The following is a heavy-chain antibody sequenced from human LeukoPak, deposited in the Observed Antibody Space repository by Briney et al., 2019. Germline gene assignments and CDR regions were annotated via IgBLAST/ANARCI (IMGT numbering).Heavy chain of an antibody. J-gene: IGHJ4*02. Sequence: ASVKVSCKASGYTFTGYYMHWVRQAPGQGLEWMGWINPSSGDTIYAQKFQGRVTMTRHTSTNTAYMELSRLRSDDTAVYHCARSPDYSRFDYWGQGTLVTVSS. CDR1: GYTFTGYY. V-gene: IGHV1-2*02. CDR3: ARSPDYSRFDY. D-gene: IGHD4-11*01. CDR2: INPSSGDT.